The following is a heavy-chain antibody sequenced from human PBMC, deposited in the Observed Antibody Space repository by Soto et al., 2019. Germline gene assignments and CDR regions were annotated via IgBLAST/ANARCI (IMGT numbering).Heavy chain of an antibody. CDR3: VSQRTTVLTQAYFDY. V-gene: IGHV4-39*01. CDR2: IYYSGST. J-gene: IGHJ4*02. CDR1: GDSISSRSYY. D-gene: IGHD4-17*01. Sequence: SETLSLTCTVTGDSISSRSYYWGWIRQPPGKGLEWIGSIYYSGSTYNNPSLRSRVSMSIDTSKNQFSLNFNSVTASDTALYYCVSQRTTVLTQAYFDYWGPGALVTVSS.